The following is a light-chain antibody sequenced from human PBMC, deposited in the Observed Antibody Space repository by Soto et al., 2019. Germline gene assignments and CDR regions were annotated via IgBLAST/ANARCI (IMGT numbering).Light chain of an antibody. CDR3: QQRKHWPPLT. Sequence: EVVLTQSPATLSLSPGERAILSCRASQSVEKYLVWYQQKPGQAPRLLIYDTSNRATGIPVRFSGSGSETDYTLTTISLEPEDFAVYYCQQRKHWPPLTFGGGTKVELK. CDR2: DTS. J-gene: IGKJ4*01. CDR1: QSVEKY. V-gene: IGKV3-11*01.